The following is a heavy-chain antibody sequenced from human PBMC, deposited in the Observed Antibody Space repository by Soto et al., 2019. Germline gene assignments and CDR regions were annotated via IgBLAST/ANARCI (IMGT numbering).Heavy chain of an antibody. CDR1: GDTVSSNSVA. J-gene: IGHJ6*02. Sequence: SQTLSLTCVGSGDTVSSNSVAWNWVRQSPSRGLEWLGRTYYRSRWYSDYAVSVRSRVDINADTSKNQVSLQLNSVTPEDTAVYYCARSEEDSDYYYYGMDVWGQGTTVTVSS. V-gene: IGHV6-1*01. CDR2: TYYRSRWYS. CDR3: ARSEEDSDYYYYGMDV. D-gene: IGHD2-15*01.